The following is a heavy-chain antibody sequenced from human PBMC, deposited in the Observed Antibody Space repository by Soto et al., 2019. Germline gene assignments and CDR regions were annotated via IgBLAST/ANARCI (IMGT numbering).Heavy chain of an antibody. CDR2: IYYSGST. D-gene: IGHD1-26*01. V-gene: IGHV4-59*01. J-gene: IGHJ5*02. CDR3: ARGGTTNLAWFDP. CDR1: GGSISSYY. Sequence: PSETLSLTCTFSGGSISSYYWSWIRQPPGKGLEWIGYIYYSGSTNYSPSLKGRVTMSVDASKSQFSLKLSSVTAADTAVYFCARGGTTNLAWFDPWGQGTLVTVSS.